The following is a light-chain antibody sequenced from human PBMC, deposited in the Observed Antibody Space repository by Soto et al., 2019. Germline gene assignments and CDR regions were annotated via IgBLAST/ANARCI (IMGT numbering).Light chain of an antibody. CDR2: EVN. CDR3: ASYTSSSARV. CDR1: SSDVGGYNY. Sequence: QSVLTQPASVSGSPGQSITISCTGTSSDVGGYNYVSWYQQHPGKAPKLMIYEVNNRPSGVSNRFSGSKSGNTASLTISGLQAEDEADYYCASYTSSSARVFGGGTKVTVL. J-gene: IGLJ2*01. V-gene: IGLV2-14*01.